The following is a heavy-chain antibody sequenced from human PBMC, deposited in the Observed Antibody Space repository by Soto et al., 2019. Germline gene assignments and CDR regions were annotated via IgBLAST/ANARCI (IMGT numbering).Heavy chain of an antibody. V-gene: IGHV3-7*01. CDR3: ARGGGGYTYGYFPPEC. J-gene: IGHJ4*02. D-gene: IGHD5-18*01. CDR1: GFTFSSYW. CDR2: IKEYVSEK. Sequence: GGSLRLSCAASGFTFSSYWINWVRQAPGKGLEWVANIKEYVSEKYYADSVKGRFTISRDNPKNPLYLQMNSLRAEDTAVYYCARGGGGYTYGYFPPECWGKGNIVIVSA.